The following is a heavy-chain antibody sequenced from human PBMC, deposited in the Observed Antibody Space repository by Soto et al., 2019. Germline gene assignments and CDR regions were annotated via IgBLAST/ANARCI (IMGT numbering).Heavy chain of an antibody. D-gene: IGHD6-25*01. CDR3: AKWARDSGDYYYGVDV. CDR2: ISYDGSNK. J-gene: IGHJ6*01. Sequence: QPGGSLRLSCAASGFTFSSYGMHWVRQAPGKGLEWVAVISYDGSNKYYADSVKGRFTISRDNSKNTLYLQMNSLRAEDTAVYYCAKWARDSGDYYYGVDVWGQGTTVTVSS. CDR1: GFTFSSYG. V-gene: IGHV3-30*18.